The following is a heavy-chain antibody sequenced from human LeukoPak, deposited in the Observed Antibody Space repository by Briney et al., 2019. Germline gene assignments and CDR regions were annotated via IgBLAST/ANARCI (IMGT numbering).Heavy chain of an antibody. J-gene: IGHJ4*02. D-gene: IGHD3-10*01. Sequence: GGSLRLSCAASGITFITTAMSWVRQAPGKGLEWVSAISGSGGSTYYADSVKGRFTISRDNSKNTLHLQMNSLRVEDTAVYYCAKLLRGTVVPYYDYWGQGTLVTVSS. V-gene: IGHV3-23*01. CDR1: GITFITTA. CDR3: AKLLRGTVVPYYDY. CDR2: ISGSGGST.